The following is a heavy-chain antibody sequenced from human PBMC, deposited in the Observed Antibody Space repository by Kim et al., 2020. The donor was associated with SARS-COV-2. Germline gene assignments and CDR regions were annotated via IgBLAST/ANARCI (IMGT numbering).Heavy chain of an antibody. Sequence: GGSLRLSCAASGFTFSSHAMRWVRQAPGKGLEWVAGLSDSGTSTYYADSVRGRFTVSRDNSNNTLYLQMSSLRADDTAIYYCASQWELLFSFDYWGQGTLVTVSS. J-gene: IGHJ4*02. D-gene: IGHD1-26*01. CDR3: ASQWELLFSFDY. V-gene: IGHV3-23*01. CDR1: GFTFSSHA. CDR2: LSDSGTST.